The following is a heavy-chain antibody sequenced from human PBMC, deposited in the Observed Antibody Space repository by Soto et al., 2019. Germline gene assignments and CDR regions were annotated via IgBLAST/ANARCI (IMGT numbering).Heavy chain of an antibody. J-gene: IGHJ6*02. CDR1: GFTFCDYA. CDR2: IRGKPNGGST. V-gene: IGHV3-49*04. Sequence: PGGSLRLSCTASGFTFCDYAMNWVRQAPGKGLDWVGFIRGKPNGGSTDYAASRKGRFTISRDDSKSIAYLQMNSLKTEDTAVYYCTRDFQGQYYYGMDVWGQGTTVTVSS. CDR3: TRDFQGQYYYGMDV.